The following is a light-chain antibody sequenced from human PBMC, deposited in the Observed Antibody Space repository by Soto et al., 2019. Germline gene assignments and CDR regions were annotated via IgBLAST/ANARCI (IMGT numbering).Light chain of an antibody. CDR3: QQFGSSPGFT. J-gene: IGKJ3*01. CDR2: SAS. CDR1: QSVSSSY. Sequence: EIVLTQSPGTLSLSPGERATLSCRASQSVSSSYLAWYQQKPGQAPRLLIFSASSRATGIPDRFSGSGFGTDFTLTISRLEPEDFAVYYCQQFGSSPGFTFGPGTIVDIK. V-gene: IGKV3-20*01.